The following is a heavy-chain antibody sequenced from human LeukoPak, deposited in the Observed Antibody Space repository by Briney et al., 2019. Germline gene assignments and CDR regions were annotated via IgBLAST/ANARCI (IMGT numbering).Heavy chain of an antibody. CDR3: ARDVSYGDLRGGWFDP. J-gene: IGHJ5*02. CDR2: IKQDGSEK. V-gene: IGHV3-7*03. CDR1: GFTFSSYW. Sequence: GGSLRLSCAASGFTFSSYWMSWVRQAPGKGLEWVANIKQDGSEKYYADSVKGRFTISRDNAKNSLYLQMNSLRAEDTAVYYCARDVSYGDLRGGWFDPWGQGTLVTVSS. D-gene: IGHD4-17*01.